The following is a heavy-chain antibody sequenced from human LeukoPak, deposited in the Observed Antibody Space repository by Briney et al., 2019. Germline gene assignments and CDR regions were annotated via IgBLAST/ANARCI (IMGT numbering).Heavy chain of an antibody. D-gene: IGHD6-13*01. CDR1: GFTFSSYS. CDR3: ARDDWEAAACSCFDY. Sequence: GGSLRLSCAASGFTFSSYSMNWVRQAPGKGLEWVSSISSSSSYIYYADSVKGRFTISRDNAKNSLYLQMNGLRAEDTAVYYCARDDWEAAACSCFDYWGQGTLVSVSS. J-gene: IGHJ4*02. CDR2: ISSSSSYI. V-gene: IGHV3-21*01.